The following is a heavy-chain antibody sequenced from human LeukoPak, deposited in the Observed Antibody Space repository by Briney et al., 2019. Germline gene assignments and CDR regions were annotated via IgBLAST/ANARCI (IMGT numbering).Heavy chain of an antibody. D-gene: IGHD6-19*01. Sequence: PEGSLRLSCEASGFTFSTYWMIWVRQAPGKGLEWVANINQDGSKKYYVDSIKGRFTISRDNAKNSLYLQMISLRAEDTALHYCARVFSGWYGNYMDVWGKGTTVTVSS. CDR2: INQDGSKK. CDR1: GFTFSTYW. V-gene: IGHV3-7*01. J-gene: IGHJ6*03. CDR3: ARVFSGWYGNYMDV.